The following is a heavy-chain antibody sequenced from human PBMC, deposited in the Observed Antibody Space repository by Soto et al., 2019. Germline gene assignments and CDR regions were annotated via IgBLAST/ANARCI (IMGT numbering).Heavy chain of an antibody. CDR3: ESRMGDTYFDY. CDR1: CSSMTRYR. Sequence: QLYCQCSCSSMTRYRVVCVLQAPGQGLEWMGWISAYNGNTNYAQKLQGRVTMTTDTSTSTAYMELRSLRSDDTAVYYWESRMGDTYFDYGGQGTLVT. J-gene: IGHJ4*02. V-gene: IGHV1-18*04. D-gene: IGHD1-26*01. CDR2: ISAYNGNT.